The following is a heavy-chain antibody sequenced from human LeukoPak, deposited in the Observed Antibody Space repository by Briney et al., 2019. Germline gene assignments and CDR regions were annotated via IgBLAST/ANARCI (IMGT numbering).Heavy chain of an antibody. CDR3: ARGRGGDLIYYFDY. Sequence: ASVEVSCKASGYTFTSYDINWVRQATGQGLEWMGWMNPNSGNTGYAQKFQGRVTITRNTSISTAYMELSSLRSEDTAVYYCARGRGGDLIYYFDYWGQGTLVTVSS. J-gene: IGHJ4*02. CDR1: GYTFTSYD. CDR2: MNPNSGNT. V-gene: IGHV1-8*03. D-gene: IGHD3-16*01.